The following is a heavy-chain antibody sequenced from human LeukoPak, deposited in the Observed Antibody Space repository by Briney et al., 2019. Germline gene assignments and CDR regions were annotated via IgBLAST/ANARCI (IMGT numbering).Heavy chain of an antibody. V-gene: IGHV3-66*01. CDR3: ATRGAPGYYYGMDV. CDR1: GFTVGSNY. D-gene: IGHD1-26*01. J-gene: IGHJ6*02. Sequence: GGSLRLSCAASGFTVGSNYMSWVRLAPGKGLEWVSIMSSGGTISYADSVKGRFTISRDNSRNTLYLQMNSLRAEDTGVYYCATRGAPGYYYGMDVWGQGTTVTVSS. CDR2: MSSGGTI.